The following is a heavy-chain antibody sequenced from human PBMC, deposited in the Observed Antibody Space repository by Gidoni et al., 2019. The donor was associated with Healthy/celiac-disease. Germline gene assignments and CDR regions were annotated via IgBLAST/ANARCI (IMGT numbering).Heavy chain of an antibody. CDR3: ARHRGYSSSSLGDFDY. Sequence: DGLEWIGSIYYSGSTYYNPSLKSRVTISVDTSKNQFSLKLSSVTAADTAVYYCARHRGYSSSSLGDFDYWGQGTLVTVSS. CDR2: IYYSGST. D-gene: IGHD6-6*01. J-gene: IGHJ4*02. V-gene: IGHV4-39*01.